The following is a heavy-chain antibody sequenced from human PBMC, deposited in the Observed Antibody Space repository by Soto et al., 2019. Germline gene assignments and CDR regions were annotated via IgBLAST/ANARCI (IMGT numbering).Heavy chain of an antibody. V-gene: IGHV2-5*02. CDR2: IYWDDDK. D-gene: IGHD6-19*01. CDR1: GFSLTTSGVG. CDR3: AQRRGNGWLTN. J-gene: IGHJ1*01. Sequence: QITLKESGPTLVKPTQTLTLTCTFSGFSLTTSGVGVAWIRQPPGKALEWLALIYWDDDKRYSSSLKTRLPTPKDTSTNHVVPRLTTVAPVDTATYDGAQRRGNGWLTNWGQGTLVTVSS.